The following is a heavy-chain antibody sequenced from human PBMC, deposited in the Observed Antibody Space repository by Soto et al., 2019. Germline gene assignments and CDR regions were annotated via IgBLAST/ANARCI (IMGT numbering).Heavy chain of an antibody. V-gene: IGHV2-5*01. Sequence: SGPTLVNPTQTLTLTCTFSGFSLSTSGVGVGWIRQPPGKALEWLALIYWNDDKRYSPSLKSRLTITKDTSKNQVVLTMTNMDPVDTATFFCAQGNEGYSSSSSDYWGQGTLVTVSS. CDR3: AQGNEGYSSSSSDY. D-gene: IGHD6-6*01. J-gene: IGHJ4*02. CDR1: GFSLSTSGVG. CDR2: IYWNDDK.